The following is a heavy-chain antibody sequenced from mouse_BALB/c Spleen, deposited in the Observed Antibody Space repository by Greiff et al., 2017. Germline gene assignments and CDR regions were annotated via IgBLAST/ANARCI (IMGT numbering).Heavy chain of an antibody. V-gene: IGHV3-6*02. CDR3: ASDGYYAMDY. J-gene: IGHJ4*01. CDR2: ISYDGSN. Sequence: EVQLVESGPGLVKPSQSLSLTCSVTGYSITSGYYWNWIRQFPGNKLEWMGYISYDGSNNYNPSLKNRISITRDTSKNQFFLKLNSVTTEDTATYYCASDGYYAMDYWGQGTSVTVSS. CDR1: GYSITSGYY.